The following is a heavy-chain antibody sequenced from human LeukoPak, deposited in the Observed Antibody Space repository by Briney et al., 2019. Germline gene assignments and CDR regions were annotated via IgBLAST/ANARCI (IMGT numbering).Heavy chain of an antibody. CDR1: GGSISSGGYY. CDR3: ARGYSSSPGAFDI. J-gene: IGHJ3*02. CDR2: IFYTGNT. Sequence: TLSLTCTVSGGSISSGGYYWSWIRQLPGKGLEWIGYIFYTGNTYYNPSLKSRVTISVDTSKNQFSLKLNSVTAADTAVHYCARGYSSSPGAFDIWGQGTMVTVSS. V-gene: IGHV4-31*03. D-gene: IGHD6-13*01.